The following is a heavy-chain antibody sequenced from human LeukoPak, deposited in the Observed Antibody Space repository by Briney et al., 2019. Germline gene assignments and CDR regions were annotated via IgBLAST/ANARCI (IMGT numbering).Heavy chain of an antibody. V-gene: IGHV3-21*01. Sequence: GGSLRLSCVASGFSFSSYSMNWVRQAPGKGLEWVSSISSSSSDIFHADSVKGRFTISRDNAKNSLYLQMNSLRAEDTAVYYCAKQLSRYSRSDYWGQGTLVTVSS. D-gene: IGHD6-13*01. J-gene: IGHJ4*02. CDR2: ISSSSSDI. CDR3: AKQLSRYSRSDY. CDR1: GFSFSSYS.